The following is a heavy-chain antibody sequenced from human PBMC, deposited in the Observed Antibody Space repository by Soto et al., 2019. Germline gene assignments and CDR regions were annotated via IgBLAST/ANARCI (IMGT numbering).Heavy chain of an antibody. D-gene: IGHD2-15*01. J-gene: IGHJ6*02. CDR2: IYYSGST. CDR1: GGSISSGSYY. Sequence: SETLSLTYTVSGGSISSGSYYWGWIRQPPGKGLEWIGSIYYSGSTYYNPSLKSRVTISVDTSKNQFSLKLSSVTAADTAVYYCARHMHNVVVVAAPALNYHYYGMDVWGQGTTDTVSS. CDR3: ARHMHNVVVVAAPALNYHYYGMDV. V-gene: IGHV4-39*01.